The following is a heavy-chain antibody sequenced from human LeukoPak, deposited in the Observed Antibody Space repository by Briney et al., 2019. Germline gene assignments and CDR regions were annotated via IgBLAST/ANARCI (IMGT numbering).Heavy chain of an antibody. J-gene: IGHJ4*02. Sequence: GGSLRLSCAASGFTFSSYAMHWVRQAPGKGLEWVAVISYDGSNKYYADSVKGRFTVSRDNSKNTLYLQMNSLRAEDTAVYYCARTGIAVAGIDYWGQGTLVTVSS. CDR3: ARTGIAVAGIDY. D-gene: IGHD6-19*01. CDR1: GFTFSSYA. CDR2: ISYDGSNK. V-gene: IGHV3-30-3*01.